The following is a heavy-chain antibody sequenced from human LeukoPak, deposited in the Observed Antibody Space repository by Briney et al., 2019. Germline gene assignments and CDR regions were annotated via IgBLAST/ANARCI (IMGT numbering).Heavy chain of an antibody. D-gene: IGHD6-19*01. Sequence: PGGSLRLSCAASGFTFSSYAMHWVRQAPGKGLEWVAVISYDGSNKYYADSVKGRFTISRDNSKNTLYLQMNSLRAEDTAVYYCARDPTVADDAFDIWGQGTMVTVSS. J-gene: IGHJ3*02. CDR3: ARDPTVADDAFDI. V-gene: IGHV3-30-3*01. CDR2: ISYDGSNK. CDR1: GFTFSSYA.